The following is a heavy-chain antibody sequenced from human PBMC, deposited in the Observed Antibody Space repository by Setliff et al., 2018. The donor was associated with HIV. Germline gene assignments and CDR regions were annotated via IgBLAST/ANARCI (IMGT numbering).Heavy chain of an antibody. Sequence: GGSLRLSCVASGFTFSSNWLSWVRQAPGKGLEWVANIKQDGSEKYYVDSVKGRFTISRDNAKNSLYLQVNNLRAEDTAVYYCAKDGRAYGTHYYYYYYMDVWGKGTTVTVSS. CDR3: AKDGRAYGTHYYYYYYMDV. CDR2: IKQDGSEK. D-gene: IGHD3-10*01. CDR1: GFTFSSNW. J-gene: IGHJ6*03. V-gene: IGHV3-7*01.